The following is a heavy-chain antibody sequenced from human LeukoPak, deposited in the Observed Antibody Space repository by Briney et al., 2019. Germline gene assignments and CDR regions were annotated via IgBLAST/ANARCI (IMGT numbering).Heavy chain of an antibody. CDR2: INHSGST. CDR3: AREGADGAPRD. CDR1: GGSFSGYY. J-gene: IGHJ4*02. D-gene: IGHD1-26*01. Sequence: SETLSLTYAVYGGSFSGYYWSWIRQPPGKGLEWIGEINHSGSTNYNPSLKSRVTISVDTSKNQFSLKLSSVTAADTAVYYCAREGADGAPRDWGQGTLVTVSS. V-gene: IGHV4-34*01.